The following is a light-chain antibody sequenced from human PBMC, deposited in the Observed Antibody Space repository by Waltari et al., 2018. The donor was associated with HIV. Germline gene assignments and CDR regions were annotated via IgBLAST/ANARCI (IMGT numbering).Light chain of an antibody. CDR2: SDN. Sequence: QSVLTQSPSVSGAPGQRVTISCPGTSPNIGAGYDVHWFQHLPGTAPKLLVYSDNNRPSGVPDRFSASKSGTSASLAISGLQVDDEATYYCQSYDSSLSAYVFGPGTKVTVL. V-gene: IGLV1-40*01. J-gene: IGLJ1*01. CDR1: SPNIGAGYD. CDR3: QSYDSSLSAYV.